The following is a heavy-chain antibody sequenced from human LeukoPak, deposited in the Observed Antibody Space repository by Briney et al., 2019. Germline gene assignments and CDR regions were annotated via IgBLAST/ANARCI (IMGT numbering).Heavy chain of an antibody. J-gene: IGHJ6*03. V-gene: IGHV1-2*06. CDR2: IIPNNGGT. CDR3: ARDLTIFGYYYMDV. Sequence: GASVRVSCNASRYTFTAYYIHWVRQAPGQGLEWMGRIIPNNGGTNYAQKFQGRVTMTRDTSINTAYMELSSLRSDDTAVYYCARDLTIFGYYYMDVWGKGTTVTVSS. D-gene: IGHD3-3*01. CDR1: RYTFTAYY.